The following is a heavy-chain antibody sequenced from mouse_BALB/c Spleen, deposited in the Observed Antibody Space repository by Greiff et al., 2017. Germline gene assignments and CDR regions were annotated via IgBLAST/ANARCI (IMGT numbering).Heavy chain of an antibody. D-gene: IGHD2-14*01. J-gene: IGHJ4*01. Sequence: VQLQQSGPELVKPGASVKIPCKASGYTFTDYNMDWVKQSHGKSLEWIGDINPNNGGTIYNQKFKGKATLTVDKSSSTAYMELRSLTSEDTAVYYCARRGYDANYDAMDYWGQGTSVTVSS. CDR2: INPNNGGT. V-gene: IGHV1-18*01. CDR3: ARRGYDANYDAMDY. CDR1: GYTFTDYN.